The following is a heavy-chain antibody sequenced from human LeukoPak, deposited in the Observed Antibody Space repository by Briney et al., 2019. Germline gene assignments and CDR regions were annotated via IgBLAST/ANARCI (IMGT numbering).Heavy chain of an antibody. Sequence: ASVKVSCKSSGYSFTGYYIHWVRQAPGQGLEWMGRINPNSDGTNYAQKFQGRVTMTRDTSISTAYMELSRLTSDDTAVYYCARDKHPDIVVVVAATPDAFDIWGQGTMVTVSS. J-gene: IGHJ3*02. CDR2: INPNSDGT. D-gene: IGHD2-15*01. CDR1: GYSFTGYY. V-gene: IGHV1-2*02. CDR3: ARDKHPDIVVVVAATPDAFDI.